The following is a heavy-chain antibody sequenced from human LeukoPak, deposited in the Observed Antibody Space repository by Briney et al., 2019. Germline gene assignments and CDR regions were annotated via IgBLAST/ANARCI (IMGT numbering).Heavy chain of an antibody. CDR2: INSDGSST. CDR1: GFTFSSYW. D-gene: IGHD3-9*01. CDR3: ARVSQYYDILTGYYNMGYYYYYMDV. V-gene: IGHV3-74*01. J-gene: IGHJ6*03. Sequence: GGSLRLSCAASGFTFSSYWMHWVRQAPGKGLVWVSRINSDGSSTSYADSVKGRFTISRDNAKNTLYLQMNSLRAEDTAVYYCARVSQYYDILTGYYNMGYYYYYMDVWGKGTTVTVSS.